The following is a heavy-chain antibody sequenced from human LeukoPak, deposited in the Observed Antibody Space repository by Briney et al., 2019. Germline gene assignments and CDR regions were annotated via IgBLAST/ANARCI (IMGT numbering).Heavy chain of an antibody. CDR1: GYTFTSYD. J-gene: IGHJ5*02. CDR2: IIPIFGTA. Sequence: SVKVSCKASGYTFTSYDINWVRQAPGQGLEWMGGIIPIFGTANYAQKFQGRVTITTDESTSTAYMELSSLRSEDTAVYYCARARSPSSGYLLRDHNWFDPWGQGTLVTVSS. CDR3: ARARSPSSGYLLRDHNWFDP. D-gene: IGHD3-22*01. V-gene: IGHV1-69*05.